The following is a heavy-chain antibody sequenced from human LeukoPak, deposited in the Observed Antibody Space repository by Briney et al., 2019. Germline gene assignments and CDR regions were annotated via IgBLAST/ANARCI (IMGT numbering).Heavy chain of an antibody. V-gene: IGHV3-9*01. CDR2: ICWNSGNI. D-gene: IGHD3-16*01. CDR1: GFTFVEYV. Sequence: GRCLRVSCVASGFTFVEYVMHWVRQGPGKGVEGVSGICWNSGNIDYAGSVKGRFTNSRDKDKHSLYLQMNSLRAEDTALYYCAKDDIPKVSTKYDYYVWNGMDVWGQGTTVTVSS. J-gene: IGHJ6*02. CDR3: AKDDIPKVSTKYDYYVWNGMDV.